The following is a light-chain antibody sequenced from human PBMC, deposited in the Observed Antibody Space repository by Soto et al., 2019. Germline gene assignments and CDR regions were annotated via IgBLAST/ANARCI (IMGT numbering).Light chain of an antibody. Sequence: EIVMTQSPATLSVSPGERATLSCRSSQSVSSNLALYQQKHGQAPRLLLYGASTRATGIPARFSGSWSGTEFPLIISSLQSEYLAVYYCQQYNSWPTLTFGGGTKVEIK. CDR3: QQYNSWPTLT. CDR1: QSVSSN. CDR2: GAS. V-gene: IGKV3-15*01. J-gene: IGKJ4*01.